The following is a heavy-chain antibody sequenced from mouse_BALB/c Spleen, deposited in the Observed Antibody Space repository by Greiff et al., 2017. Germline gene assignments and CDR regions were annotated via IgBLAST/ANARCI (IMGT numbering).Heavy chain of an antibody. CDR3: ARCRGAYFDY. CDR2: ISSGGST. Sequence: VQLKESGGGLVKPGGSLKLSCAASGFTFSSYAMSWVRQTPEKRLEWVASISSGGSTYYPDSVKGRFTISRDNARNNLYLQMSSLRSEDTAMYYCARCRGAYFDYWGQGTTLTVSS. CDR1: GFTFSSYA. V-gene: IGHV5-6-5*01. D-gene: IGHD6-1*01. J-gene: IGHJ2*01.